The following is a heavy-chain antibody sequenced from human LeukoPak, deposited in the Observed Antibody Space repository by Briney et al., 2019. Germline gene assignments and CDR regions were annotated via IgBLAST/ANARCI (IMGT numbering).Heavy chain of an antibody. V-gene: IGHV5-51*01. J-gene: IGHJ4*02. CDR2: IYPGDSDT. D-gene: IGHD3-22*01. Sequence: GESLQISCKGSGYSFTSYWIGWVRQMPGKGLEWMGIIYPGDSDTRYSPSFQGQVTISADKSISTAYLQWSSLKASDTAMYYCARHSYYYDSSGYYYPGGLDYWGQGTLVTVSS. CDR3: ARHSYYYDSSGYYYPGGLDY. CDR1: GYSFTSYW.